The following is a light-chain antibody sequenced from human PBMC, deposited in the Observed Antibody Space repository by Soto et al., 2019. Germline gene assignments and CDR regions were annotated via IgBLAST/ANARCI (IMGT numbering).Light chain of an antibody. CDR2: DAS. J-gene: IGKJ1*01. CDR1: QTISNY. V-gene: IGKV1-39*01. Sequence: DIQMTQAPSSLSASVVDRVTITCRASQTISNYLNWYQQKPGKAPKLLIYDASSLESGVPQRFSGSGSGTEFTLTISRLEPEDFAVYYCQQYGSSPWTFGQGTKVDIK. CDR3: QQYGSSPWT.